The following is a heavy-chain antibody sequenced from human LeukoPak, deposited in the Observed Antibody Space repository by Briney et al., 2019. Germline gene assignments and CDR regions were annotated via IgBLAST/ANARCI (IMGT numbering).Heavy chain of an antibody. J-gene: IGHJ4*02. CDR1: VGSFSGYY. CDR3: ARADYGLKYYFDY. V-gene: IGHV4-34*01. D-gene: IGHD4-17*01. CDR2: INHSGST. Sequence: PSETLSPTSAVYVGSFSGYYWTWIRQPPGKGLEWIGEINHSGSTNDNPSLKSRVTISVDTSKNQFSLKLSSVTAADTAVYYCARADYGLKYYFDYWGQGTLVTVSS.